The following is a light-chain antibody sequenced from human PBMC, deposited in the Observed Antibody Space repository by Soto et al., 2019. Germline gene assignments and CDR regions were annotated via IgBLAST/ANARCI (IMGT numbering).Light chain of an antibody. CDR2: SNN. V-gene: IGLV1-44*01. Sequence: QLVLTQPPSASGTPGQRVTISCSGSSSNIGSYSVSWYQQFPGTAPRLLIYSNNQRPSGVPDRFSGSKSGTSASLAISGLQSEDEADYYCAAWDDSLNGWVFGGGTKLTVL. J-gene: IGLJ3*02. CDR1: SSNIGSYS. CDR3: AAWDDSLNGWV.